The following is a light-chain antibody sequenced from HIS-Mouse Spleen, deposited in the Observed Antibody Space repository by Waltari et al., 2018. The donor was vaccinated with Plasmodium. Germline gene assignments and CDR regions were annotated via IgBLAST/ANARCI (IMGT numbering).Light chain of an antibody. Sequence: SYELTQPTSVSVSPGQTARITCPGDALPQKYAYWYQQKSGQAPVLVIYEDSKRPSGIPERFSGSSSGTMATLTISGAQVEDEADYYCYSTDSSGNHRVFGGGTKLTVL. CDR1: ALPQKY. CDR2: EDS. V-gene: IGLV3-10*01. J-gene: IGLJ3*02. CDR3: YSTDSSGNHRV.